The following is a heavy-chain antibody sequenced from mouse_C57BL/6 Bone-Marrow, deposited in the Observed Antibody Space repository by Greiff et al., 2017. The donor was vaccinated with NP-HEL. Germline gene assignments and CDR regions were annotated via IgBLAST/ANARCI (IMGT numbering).Heavy chain of an antibody. CDR1: GYAFSSSW. V-gene: IGHV1-82*01. D-gene: IGHD2-1*01. CDR2: IYPGDGDT. Sequence: VQRVESGPELVKPGASVKISCKASGYAFSSSWMNWVKQRPGKGLEWIGRIYPGDGDTNYNGKFKGKATLTADKSSSTAYMQLSSLTSEDSAVYFCAAIYYGGYFDVWGTGTTVTVSS. J-gene: IGHJ1*03. CDR3: AAIYYGGYFDV.